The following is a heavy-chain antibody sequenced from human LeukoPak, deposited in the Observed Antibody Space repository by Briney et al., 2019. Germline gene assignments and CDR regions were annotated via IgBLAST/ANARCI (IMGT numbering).Heavy chain of an antibody. Sequence: GASVKVSCKASGYTFTSYGISWVRQAPGQGLEWMGWISAYNGNTNYAQKLQGRVTMTTDTSTSTAYMELSRLRSGDTAVYYCARDLFPSMVRGVIIRALLDYWGQGTLVTVSS. CDR1: GYTFTSYG. J-gene: IGHJ4*02. D-gene: IGHD3-10*01. CDR3: ARDLFPSMVRGVIIRALLDY. CDR2: ISAYNGNT. V-gene: IGHV1-18*01.